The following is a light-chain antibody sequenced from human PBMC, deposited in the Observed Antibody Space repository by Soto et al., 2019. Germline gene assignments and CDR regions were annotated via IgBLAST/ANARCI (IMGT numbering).Light chain of an antibody. CDR1: SSNIGAGYD. CDR2: GNS. V-gene: IGLV1-40*01. CDR3: QSYDSSLSGFGV. Sequence: QSVLTQPPSVSGAPGQRVTISCTGSSSNIGAGYDVHWYQQLPGTAPKLLISGNSNRPSGVPDRFSGSKSGTSASLAITGLQAEDEADYYCQSYDSSLSGFGVFGGGTKLTVL. J-gene: IGLJ3*02.